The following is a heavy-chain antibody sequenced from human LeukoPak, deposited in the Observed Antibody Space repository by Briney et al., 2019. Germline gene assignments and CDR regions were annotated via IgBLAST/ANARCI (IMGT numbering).Heavy chain of an antibody. J-gene: IGHJ4*02. CDR3: ARGGPYSSSSLDY. D-gene: IGHD6-6*01. V-gene: IGHV3-74*01. CDR2: IKCDGSST. CDR1: GFSFSNSW. Sequence: GGSLRLSCAACGFSFSNSWMYWGRQTPDKGLVWVSRIKCDGSSTVYADSVKGRFTISRDNAKNTLDLQMNSLRAEDTAVYYCARGGPYSSSSLDYWGQGPLVTVSS.